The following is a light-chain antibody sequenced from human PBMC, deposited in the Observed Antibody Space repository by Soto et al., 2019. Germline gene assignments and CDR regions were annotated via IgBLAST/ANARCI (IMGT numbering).Light chain of an antibody. CDR3: QQYSMAPLT. CDR1: LTISDNY. CDR2: GAS. Sequence: EIVLTPSPGTPSLSPGERAPLSCRASLTISDNYLAWYQQKAGQAPRLVIFGASSRATGIPDRFSASGSGTDFTLTISRLEPEDFAVYYCQQYSMAPLTFGQGTKVDIK. V-gene: IGKV3-20*01. J-gene: IGKJ1*01.